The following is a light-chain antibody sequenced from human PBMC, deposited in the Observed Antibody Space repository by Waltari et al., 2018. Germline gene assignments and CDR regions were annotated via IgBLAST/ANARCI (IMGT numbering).Light chain of an antibody. V-gene: IGLV1-51*02. CDR3: GTWDNTLSPV. J-gene: IGLJ2*01. CDR2: GDQ. CDR1: TSNIGDNY. Sequence: QSVLTQPPSVSAAPGQKVTISCSGSTSNIGDNYVSWYQQFPGAAPKFLIYGDQKRTTGTADRFSASKSGTSATLDITGLQTGDEADYFCGTWDNTLSPVFGGGTTVTVL.